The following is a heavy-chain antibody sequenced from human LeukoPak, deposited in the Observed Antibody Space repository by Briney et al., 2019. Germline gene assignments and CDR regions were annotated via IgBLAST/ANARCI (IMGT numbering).Heavy chain of an antibody. V-gene: IGHV4-59*12. Sequence: SETLSLTCTVSGGSISSYYWNWIRQPPGKGLEWIGFIYYSGTTNYNPSLKSRVTISVDTSKNQFSLKLSSVAAADTAVYYCARPQSADYYGSGSYYNWGQGTLVTVSS. CDR2: IYYSGTT. D-gene: IGHD3-10*01. CDR3: ARPQSADYYGSGSYYN. CDR1: GGSISSYY. J-gene: IGHJ4*02.